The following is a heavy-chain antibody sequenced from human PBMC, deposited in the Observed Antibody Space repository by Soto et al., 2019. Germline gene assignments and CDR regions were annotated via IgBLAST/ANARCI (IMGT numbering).Heavy chain of an antibody. V-gene: IGHV4-31*03. CDR1: GGSISSGGYY. Sequence: SETLSLTCTVSGGSISSGGYYWSWIRQHPGKGLEWIGYIYYSGSTYYNPSLKSRVTISVDASKNQFSLKLSSVTAADTAVYYCARSPRYCSGGSCGEVDYWGQGTLVTVSS. D-gene: IGHD2-15*01. J-gene: IGHJ4*02. CDR2: IYYSGST. CDR3: ARSPRYCSGGSCGEVDY.